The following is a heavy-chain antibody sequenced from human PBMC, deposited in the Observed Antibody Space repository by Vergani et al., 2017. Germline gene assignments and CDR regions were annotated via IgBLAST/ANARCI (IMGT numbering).Heavy chain of an antibody. Sequence: QVQLVQSGAEVKKPGASVKVSCKASGGTFSSYAISWVRQAPGQGLEWMGRIIPILGIANYAQKFQGRVTITADKSTSTAYMELSSLISEDTAVYYCAREALNYYDSSGHNWFDPWGQGTLVTVSS. CDR3: AREALNYYDSSGHNWFDP. J-gene: IGHJ5*02. D-gene: IGHD3-22*01. CDR2: IIPILGIA. V-gene: IGHV1-69*04. CDR1: GGTFSSYA.